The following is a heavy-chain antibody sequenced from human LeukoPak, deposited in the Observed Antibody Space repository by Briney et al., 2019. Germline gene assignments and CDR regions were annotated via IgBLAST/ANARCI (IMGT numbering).Heavy chain of an antibody. CDR2: IIPIFGIA. V-gene: IGHV1-69*04. D-gene: IGHD1-1*01. Sequence: ASVKVSCKASGGTFSSYAISWVRQAPGQGLEWMGRIIPIFGIANYAQKFQGRVTITADKSTSTAYMELSSLRSEDTAVYYCVRKGRQLAPDSWGQGTLVTVSS. CDR1: GGTFSSYA. J-gene: IGHJ4*02. CDR3: VRKGRQLAPDS.